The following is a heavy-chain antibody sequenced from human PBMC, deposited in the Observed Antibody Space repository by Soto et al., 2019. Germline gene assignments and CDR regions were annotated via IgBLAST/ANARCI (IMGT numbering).Heavy chain of an antibody. D-gene: IGHD2-2*01. J-gene: IGHJ4*02. CDR1: GYTLTSNY. CDR3: ARTQCSSTRCYVGSWDY. CDR2: IDPNSGGT. V-gene: IGHV1-2*04. Sequence: SVKVSCKASGYTLTSNYMNWVRQAPGQGLEWMGWIDPNSGGTNYAQKFQGWVTMTRDTSTSTGYMELSRLRSDDTAVYYCARTQCSSTRCYVGSWDYWGQGTLVTVSS.